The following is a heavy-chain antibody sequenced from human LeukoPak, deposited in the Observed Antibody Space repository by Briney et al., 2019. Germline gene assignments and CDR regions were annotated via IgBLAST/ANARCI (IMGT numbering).Heavy chain of an antibody. CDR2: INPSGGST. Sequence: ASVKVSCKASGYTFTSYYMHWVRQAPGQGLEWMGIINPSGGSTSYAQKFQGRVTMTRDMSTSTVYMELSSLRSEDTAVYYCAREYYYDSSGYGSFDHWGQGTLVTVSS. CDR3: AREYYYDSSGYGSFDH. V-gene: IGHV1-46*01. CDR1: GYTFTSYY. D-gene: IGHD3-22*01. J-gene: IGHJ4*02.